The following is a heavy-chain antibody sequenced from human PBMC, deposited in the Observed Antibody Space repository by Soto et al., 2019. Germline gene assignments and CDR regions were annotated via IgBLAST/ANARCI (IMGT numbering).Heavy chain of an antibody. CDR2: MNPNSGNT. CDR3: AGEVPATGATECAFVI. Sequence: QVQLVQSGAEVKKPGASVKVSCKASGYTFTSYDINWVRQATGQGLEWMGWMNPNSGNTGYAQKFQGRVTMTRNTYISTGYMELSSLRSEDTDVYYCAGEVPATGATECAFVIWGQGTMVTVSS. V-gene: IGHV1-8*01. CDR1: GYTFTSYD. J-gene: IGHJ3*02. D-gene: IGHD5-12*01.